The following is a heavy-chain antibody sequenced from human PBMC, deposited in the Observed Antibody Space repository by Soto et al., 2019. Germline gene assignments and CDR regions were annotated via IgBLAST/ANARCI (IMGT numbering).Heavy chain of an antibody. CDR2: IYYSGST. CDR3: ARERPDGSRLDP. V-gene: IGHV4-30-4*01. Sequence: PSETLSHTCTVSGGSISSGDYYLSWIRQPPGKGLEWIGYIYYSGSTYYNPSLKSRVTISVDTSKNQFSLKLSSVTAADTAVYYCARERPDGSRLDPWGQGTMVTVSS. J-gene: IGHJ5*02. CDR1: GGSISSGDYY. D-gene: IGHD6-13*01.